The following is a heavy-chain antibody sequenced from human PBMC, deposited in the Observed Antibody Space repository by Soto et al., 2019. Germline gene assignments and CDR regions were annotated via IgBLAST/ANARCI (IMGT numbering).Heavy chain of an antibody. CDR1: GGSISSGDYY. J-gene: IGHJ3*02. CDR3: ARVIPYYDILTGYPHDAFDI. V-gene: IGHV4-30-4*02. D-gene: IGHD3-9*01. Sequence: SETLSLTCTVSGGSISSGDYYWSWIRQPPGKGLEWIGYIYYSGSTYYNPSLKSRVTISVDTSKNQFSLKLTSVTAEDTAVYYCARVIPYYDILTGYPHDAFDIWGQGTMVTVSS. CDR2: IYYSGST.